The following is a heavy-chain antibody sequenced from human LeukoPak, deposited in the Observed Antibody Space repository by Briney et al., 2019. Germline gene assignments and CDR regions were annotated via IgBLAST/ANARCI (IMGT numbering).Heavy chain of an antibody. V-gene: IGHV4-39*07. D-gene: IGHD5-12*01. CDR3: ARAVGGYDSGDY. CDR1: GGSISSSSFY. Sequence: SETLSLTCTVSGGSISSSSFYWGWIRQPPGKGLEWIGSIYYSGSTYYNPSLKSRVTISVDTSKNQFSLKLSSVTAADTAVYYCARAVGGYDSGDYWGQGTLVTVSS. CDR2: IYYSGST. J-gene: IGHJ4*02.